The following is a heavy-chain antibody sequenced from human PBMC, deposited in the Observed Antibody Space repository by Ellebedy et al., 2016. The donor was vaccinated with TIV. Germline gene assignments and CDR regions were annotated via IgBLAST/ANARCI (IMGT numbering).Heavy chain of an antibody. D-gene: IGHD6-13*01. Sequence: SETLSLTCTVSGGSISSYYWSWIRQPPGKGLEWIGYIYYSGSANYNPSLKSRVTISVDTSKNQFSLKLSSVTAADTAVYYCARASGYSSSYLYYWGQGTLVTVSS. CDR2: IYYSGSA. V-gene: IGHV4-59*08. CDR3: ARASGYSSSYLYY. J-gene: IGHJ4*02. CDR1: GGSISSYY.